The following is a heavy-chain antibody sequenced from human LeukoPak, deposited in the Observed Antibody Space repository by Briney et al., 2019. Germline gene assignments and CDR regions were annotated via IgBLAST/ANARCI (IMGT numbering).Heavy chain of an antibody. Sequence: ETLSLTCTVSGGSISSGGYYWSWIRQHPGKGLEWVSSISSSSSYIYYADSVKGRFTISRDNAKNSLYLQMNSLRAEDTAVYYCARVGACSTSCYLTVGYGMDVWGQGTTVTVSS. CDR1: GGSISSGGYY. J-gene: IGHJ6*02. CDR2: ISSSSSYI. CDR3: ARVGACSTSCYLTVGYGMDV. V-gene: IGHV3-21*01. D-gene: IGHD2-2*01.